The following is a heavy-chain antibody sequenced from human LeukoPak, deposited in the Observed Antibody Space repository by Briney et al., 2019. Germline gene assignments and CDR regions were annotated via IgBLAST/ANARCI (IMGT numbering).Heavy chain of an antibody. Sequence: GGSLRLSCAASGFTFCSYVMHWVRQAPGKGLEWVAIISYDGSNEYYADSVKGRFTISRDNAKNSLYLQMNSLRAEDTAIYYCARDPYSGSYGDSYYYYMDVWGKGTTVTISS. CDR3: ARDPYSGSYGDSYYYYMDV. D-gene: IGHD1-26*01. CDR2: ISYDGSNE. CDR1: GFTFCSYV. J-gene: IGHJ6*03. V-gene: IGHV3-30*04.